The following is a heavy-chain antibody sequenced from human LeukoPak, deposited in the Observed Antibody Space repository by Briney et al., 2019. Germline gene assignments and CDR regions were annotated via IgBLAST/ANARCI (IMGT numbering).Heavy chain of an antibody. CDR2: IIPLLGIA. J-gene: IGHJ6*02. CDR3: ARDPYNWNYYGGMDV. D-gene: IGHD1-7*01. V-gene: IGHV1-69*04. Sequence: ASVKVSCKASGGTFSSYAIRWVRQAPRQGLEWMGRIIPLLGIANYAQKFQGRVTITADKSTSTAYMELRSLRSEDTAVYYCARDPYNWNYYGGMDVWGRGTTVTVSS. CDR1: GGTFSSYA.